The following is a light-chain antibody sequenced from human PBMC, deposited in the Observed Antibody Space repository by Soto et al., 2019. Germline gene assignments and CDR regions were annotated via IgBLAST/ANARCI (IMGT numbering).Light chain of an antibody. J-gene: IGKJ3*01. Sequence: EIVMTQSPLSLPVTPGEPASISCKSSQSLLHSNGYNYLDWYLQKPGQSPQLLIYSGSNRASGVPDRFSGSGSGTHFTLKISRVEAEDVAVYYCMQALQAPFTFGPGTKVDIK. V-gene: IGKV2-28*01. CDR2: SGS. CDR1: QSLLHSNGYNY. CDR3: MQALQAPFT.